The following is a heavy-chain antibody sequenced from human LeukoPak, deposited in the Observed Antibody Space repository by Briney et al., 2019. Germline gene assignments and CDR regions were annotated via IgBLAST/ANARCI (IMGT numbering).Heavy chain of an antibody. J-gene: IGHJ3*02. CDR3: ARRVVESYWPEDAFDI. V-gene: IGHV1-2*02. Sequence: AASVKVSCKASGYTFTGYYMHWVRQAPGQGLEWMGWINPNSGGTNYAQKFQGRVTMTRDTSISTAYMELSRLRSDDTAVYYCARRVVESYWPEDAFDIWGQGTMVTVSS. CDR2: INPNSGGT. D-gene: IGHD1-26*01. CDR1: GYTFTGYY.